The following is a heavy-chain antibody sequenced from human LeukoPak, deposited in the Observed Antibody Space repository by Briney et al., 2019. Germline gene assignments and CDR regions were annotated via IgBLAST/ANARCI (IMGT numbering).Heavy chain of an antibody. CDR2: IYYSGST. D-gene: IGHD3-3*01. Sequence: SETLSLTCTVSGGSISSYYWSWIRQPPGKGLEWIGYIYYSGSTNYNPSLKSRVTISVDTSKNQFSLKLSSVTAADTAVYYCARGEYYDFWSGQGDVWGQGTTVTVSS. V-gene: IGHV4-59*01. CDR1: GGSISSYY. CDR3: ARGEYYDFWSGQGDV. J-gene: IGHJ6*02.